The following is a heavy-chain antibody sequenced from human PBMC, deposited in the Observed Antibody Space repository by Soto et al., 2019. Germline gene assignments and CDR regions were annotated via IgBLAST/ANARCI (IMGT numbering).Heavy chain of an antibody. Sequence: SVKVSCKASGGTFSSYAISWVRQAPGQGLEWMGGIIPIFGTANYAQKFQGRVTITADKSTSTAYMELSSLRSEDTAVYYCARVGSSGYYYSLDYWGQGTLVTVSS. CDR1: GGTFSSYA. D-gene: IGHD3-22*01. V-gene: IGHV1-69*06. J-gene: IGHJ4*02. CDR2: IIPIFGTA. CDR3: ARVGSSGYYYSLDY.